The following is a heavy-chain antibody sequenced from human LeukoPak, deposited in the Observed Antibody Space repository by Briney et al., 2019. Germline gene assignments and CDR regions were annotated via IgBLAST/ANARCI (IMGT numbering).Heavy chain of an antibody. J-gene: IGHJ3*02. CDR2: IRGSGGSA. CDR1: GSTFSSYA. Sequence: GGSLRLSCAASGSTFSSYAMSWVRQAPGKGLEWVSTIRGSGGSAYYADSVKGRFTISRDNSKNTLYLQMNSLRAEDTAVYCCARDFYDSSGYTGAFDIWGQGTMVTVSS. CDR3: ARDFYDSSGYTGAFDI. D-gene: IGHD3-22*01. V-gene: IGHV3-23*01.